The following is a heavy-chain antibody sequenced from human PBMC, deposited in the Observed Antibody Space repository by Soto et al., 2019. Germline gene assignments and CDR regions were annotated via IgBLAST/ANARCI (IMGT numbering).Heavy chain of an antibody. CDR2: INHSGST. V-gene: IGHV4-34*01. J-gene: IGHJ6*03. D-gene: IGHD6-19*01. CDR1: GGSFSGYY. Sequence: SETLSLTCAVYGGSFSGYYWSWIRQPPGKGLEWIGEINHSGSTNYNPSLKSRVTISVDTSKNQFSLKLSSVTAADTAVYYCARGPKYSSGWSYYYYYYMDV. CDR3: ARGPKYSSGWSYYYYYYMDV.